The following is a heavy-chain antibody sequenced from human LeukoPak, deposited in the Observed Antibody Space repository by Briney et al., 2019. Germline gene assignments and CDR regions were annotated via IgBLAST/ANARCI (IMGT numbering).Heavy chain of an antibody. V-gene: IGHV3-7*01. CDR1: GFTFSSYW. CDR2: IKQDGSEK. CDR3: AEEMYYYDSSGSDAFDI. D-gene: IGHD3-22*01. Sequence: GGSLRLSCAASGFTFSSYWMSWVRQAPGKGLEWVANIKQDGSEKYYVDSVKGRFTISRDNAKNSLYLQMNSLRAEDAAVYYCAEEMYYYDSSGSDAFDIWGQGTMVTVSS. J-gene: IGHJ3*02.